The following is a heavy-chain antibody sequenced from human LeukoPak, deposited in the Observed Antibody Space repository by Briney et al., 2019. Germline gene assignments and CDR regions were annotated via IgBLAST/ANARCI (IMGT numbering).Heavy chain of an antibody. CDR3: ASAYSSSPITPRLDAFDI. J-gene: IGHJ3*02. D-gene: IGHD6-6*01. CDR1: GGSISSGDYY. V-gene: IGHV4-30-4*08. CDR2: IYYSGST. Sequence: PSETLSLTCTVSGGSISSGDYYWSWIRQPPGKGLEWVGYIYYSGSTYYNPSLKSRVTISVDTSKNQFSLKLSSVTAADTAVYYCASAYSSSPITPRLDAFDIWGQGTMVTVSS.